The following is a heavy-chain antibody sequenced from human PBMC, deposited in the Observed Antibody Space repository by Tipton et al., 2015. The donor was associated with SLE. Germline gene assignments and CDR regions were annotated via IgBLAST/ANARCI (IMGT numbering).Heavy chain of an antibody. CDR2: IYYSGST. CDR3: ARVAYCGGDCYSIYHYMDV. CDR1: GGSISSSSYY. J-gene: IGHJ6*03. Sequence: TLSLTCTVSGGSISSSSYYWGWIRQPPGKGLEWIGSIYYSGSTYYNPSLKSRVTISVDTSKNQFSLKLSSVTAADTAVYYCARVAYCGGDCYSIYHYMDVWGKGTTVTISS. V-gene: IGHV4-39*01. D-gene: IGHD2-21*01.